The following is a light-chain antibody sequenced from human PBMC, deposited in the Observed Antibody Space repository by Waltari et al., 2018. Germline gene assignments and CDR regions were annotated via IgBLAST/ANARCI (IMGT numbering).Light chain of an antibody. Sequence: EIVWTQSPGTLSLSPWERATLSCRASQTVRTTYLAWYQQKPGQAPTLLIYGASSRATGIPDRFSGSGSGTDFSLTISSLEPEDFAVYYCQQYDISPLTFGGGTKVEIK. J-gene: IGKJ4*01. V-gene: IGKV3-20*01. CDR3: QQYDISPLT. CDR2: GAS. CDR1: QTVRTTY.